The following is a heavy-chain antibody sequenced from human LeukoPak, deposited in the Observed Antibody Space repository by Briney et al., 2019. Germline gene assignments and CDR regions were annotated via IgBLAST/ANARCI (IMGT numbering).Heavy chain of an antibody. CDR1: GFTFSSYA. D-gene: IGHD2-15*01. Sequence: GGSLRLSCAASGFTFSSYAMSWVRQAPGKGLEWVSGVSGSGDSTYYADSVKGRFTVSRDNSKNTLDLQMNSLRAEDTAVYYCAKCLGYCSGGSCERGPRDAFDIWGQGTMVTVSS. CDR3: AKCLGYCSGGSCERGPRDAFDI. V-gene: IGHV3-23*01. CDR2: VSGSGDST. J-gene: IGHJ3*02.